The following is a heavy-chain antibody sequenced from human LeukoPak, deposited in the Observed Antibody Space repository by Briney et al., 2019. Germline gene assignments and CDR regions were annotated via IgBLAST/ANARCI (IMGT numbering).Heavy chain of an antibody. CDR2: ISAYNGNT. CDR1: GYTFTSYG. D-gene: IGHD6-19*01. V-gene: IGHV1-18*01. J-gene: IGHJ5*02. CDR3: GGGQWLLWFDP. Sequence: GASVKVSCKASGYTFTSYGISWVRQAPGQGLEWVGWISAYNGNTNYAQKLQGRVTMTTDTSTSTAYMELRSLSSDDTAVNYWGGGQWLLWFDPWGQGTLVTVSS.